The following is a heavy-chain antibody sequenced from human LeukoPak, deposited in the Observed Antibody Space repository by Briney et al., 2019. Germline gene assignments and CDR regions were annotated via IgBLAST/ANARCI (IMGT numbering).Heavy chain of an antibody. CDR1: GGSISSYY. J-gene: IGHJ5*02. V-gene: IGHV4-4*07. D-gene: IGHD4-23*01. CDR2: IYTSGST. Sequence: PSETLSLTCTVSGGSISSYYWSWIRQPAGKGLEWIGRIYTSGSTNYNPSLKSRVTISVDKSKNQCSLKLSSVTAADTAVYYCARAVVIKGRSNWFDPWGQGTLVTVSS. CDR3: ARAVVIKGRSNWFDP.